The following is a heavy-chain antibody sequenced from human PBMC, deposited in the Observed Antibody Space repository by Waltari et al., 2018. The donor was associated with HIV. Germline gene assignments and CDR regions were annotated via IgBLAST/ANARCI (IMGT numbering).Heavy chain of an antibody. CDR2: IKSKTEGWTT. D-gene: IGHD3-22*01. J-gene: IGHJ4*02. CDR3: TVGKSSGYY. Sequence: EVQLVESGGGLVKPGGSLRLSCAASGVRFSAVWLNWVRQAPGQGLEWVGQIKSKTEGWTTDYAAPVKGRFTISRDDSKNMLFLEMNSLNTDDTASYYCTVGKSSGYYWGQGTLVTVSS. V-gene: IGHV3-15*01. CDR1: GVRFSAVW.